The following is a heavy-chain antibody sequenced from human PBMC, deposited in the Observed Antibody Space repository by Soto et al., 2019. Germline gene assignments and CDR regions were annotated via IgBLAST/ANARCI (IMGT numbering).Heavy chain of an antibody. Sequence: GGSLRLSCAASGFTFSSYAMSWVRQAPGKGLEWVSAISGSGGSTHYADSVKGRFTISRDNSKNTLYLQMNSLRAEDTAVYYCASGITIFGVVITNWFDPWGQGTLVTSPQ. CDR1: GFTFSSYA. V-gene: IGHV3-23*01. CDR3: ASGITIFGVVITNWFDP. D-gene: IGHD3-3*01. J-gene: IGHJ5*02. CDR2: ISGSGGST.